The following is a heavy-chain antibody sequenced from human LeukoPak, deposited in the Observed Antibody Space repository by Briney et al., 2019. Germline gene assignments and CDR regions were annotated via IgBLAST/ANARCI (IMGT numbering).Heavy chain of an antibody. Sequence: PGGSLRLSCAASGFTFSSYGMHWVRQAPGKGLEWVAVISYDGSNKYYADSVKGRFTISRDNSKNTLYLQMNSLRAEDMAVYYCARAEIAWFGELLGYYYYYYMDVWGKGTTVTISS. CDR3: ARAEIAWFGELLGYYYYYYMDV. J-gene: IGHJ6*03. D-gene: IGHD3-10*01. CDR2: ISYDGSNK. CDR1: GFTFSSYG. V-gene: IGHV3-30*03.